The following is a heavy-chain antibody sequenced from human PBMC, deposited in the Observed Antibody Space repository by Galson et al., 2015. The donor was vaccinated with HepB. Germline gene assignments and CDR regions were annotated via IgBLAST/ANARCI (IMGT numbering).Heavy chain of an antibody. D-gene: IGHD2-2*03. Sequence: SVKVSCKASGYTFTSYAMHWVRQAPGQRLEWMGWINAGNGNTKYSQKFQGRVTITRDTSASTAYMELSSLRSEDTAVYYCARDLDIVGFYYYYYGMDVWGQGTTVTVSS. CDR2: INAGNGNT. CDR1: GYTFTSYA. J-gene: IGHJ6*02. CDR3: ARDLDIVGFYYYYYGMDV. V-gene: IGHV1-3*01.